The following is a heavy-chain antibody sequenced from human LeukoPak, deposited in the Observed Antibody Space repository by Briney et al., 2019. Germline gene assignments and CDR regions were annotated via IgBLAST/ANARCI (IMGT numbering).Heavy chain of an antibody. D-gene: IGHD1-1*01. Sequence: ASVKVSCKASGNTFIGYYMHWVRQAPGQGLEWMGWINLNSGGTNYAQKFQGRVTMTRDTSIGIVYMETSRLRSDDTAVYYCAREGERTGPNYAFDIWGQGTMVAVPS. J-gene: IGHJ3*02. CDR2: INLNSGGT. CDR3: AREGERTGPNYAFDI. CDR1: GNTFIGYY. V-gene: IGHV1-2*02.